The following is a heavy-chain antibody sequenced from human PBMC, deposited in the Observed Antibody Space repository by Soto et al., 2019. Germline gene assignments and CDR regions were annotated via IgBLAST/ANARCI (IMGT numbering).Heavy chain of an antibody. Sequence: TSETLSLTCIVSGGSISSGGYYWSWIRQHPGKGLEWIGYIYYSGSTYYNPSLKSRVTISLDASKNHFSLKLSSVTAADTAVYYCARGSDSSGWYDSLSFFDYWGQGTLVTVSS. J-gene: IGHJ4*02. D-gene: IGHD6-19*01. CDR2: IYYSGST. CDR3: ARGSDSSGWYDSLSFFDY. CDR1: GGSISSGGYY. V-gene: IGHV4-31*03.